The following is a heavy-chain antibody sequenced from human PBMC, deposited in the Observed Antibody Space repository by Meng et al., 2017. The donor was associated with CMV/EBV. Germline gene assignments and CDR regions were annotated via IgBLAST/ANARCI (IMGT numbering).Heavy chain of an antibody. Sequence: SETLSLTCAVYGGSFSGYYWSWIRQLPGKGLEWIGEINHSGSTNYNPSLKSRVTISVDTSKNQFSLKLSSVTAADTAVYYCARGGAANYYYYGMDVWGQGTTVTVSS. V-gene: IGHV4-34*01. CDR2: INHSGST. CDR3: ARGGAANYYYYGMDV. J-gene: IGHJ6*02. D-gene: IGHD2-15*01. CDR1: GGSFSGYY.